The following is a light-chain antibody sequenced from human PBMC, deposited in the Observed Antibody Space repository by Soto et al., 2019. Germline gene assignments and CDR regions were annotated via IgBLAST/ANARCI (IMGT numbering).Light chain of an antibody. CDR2: GAS. V-gene: IGKV3-11*01. CDR1: QSVSSY. CDR3: QQYTGPPTT. Sequence: DIVLTQSPATLSLSPGERATLSCRASQSVSSYLAWYQQKPGQAPRLLIYGASTRAAGIPDRFSGSGSGTDFTLTITRLEPEDSAVYFCQQYTGPPTTFGQGTRLEIK. J-gene: IGKJ5*01.